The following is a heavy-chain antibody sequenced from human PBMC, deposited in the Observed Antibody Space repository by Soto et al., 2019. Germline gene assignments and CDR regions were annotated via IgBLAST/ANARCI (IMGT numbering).Heavy chain of an antibody. CDR1: GGSISDYF. CDR2: IYYSGST. V-gene: IGHV4-59*08. CDR3: ARRVAGGLYDY. D-gene: IGHD6-19*01. J-gene: IGHJ4*02. Sequence: QVQLQESDPGLVKPSETLSLTCTVSGGSISDYFWSWIRQPPGKGLEWIGYIYYSGSTNYNPSLKSRVTISVDTSKNQFSLKLSSVTAADTAVYYCARRVAGGLYDYWGQGTLVTVSS.